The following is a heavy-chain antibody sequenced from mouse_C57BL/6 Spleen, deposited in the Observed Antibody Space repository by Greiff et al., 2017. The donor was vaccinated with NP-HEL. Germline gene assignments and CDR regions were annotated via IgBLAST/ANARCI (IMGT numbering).Heavy chain of an antibody. V-gene: IGHV2-2*01. J-gene: IGHJ3*01. CDR1: GFSLTSYG. Sequence: VQLVESGPGLVQPSQSLSITCTVSGFSLTSYGVHWVRQSPGKGLEWLGVIWSGGSTDYNAAFISRLSISKDNSKSQVFFKMNSLQADDTAIYYCARNYYEGFAYWGQGTLVTVSA. CDR2: IWSGGST. D-gene: IGHD2-4*01. CDR3: ARNYYEGFAY.